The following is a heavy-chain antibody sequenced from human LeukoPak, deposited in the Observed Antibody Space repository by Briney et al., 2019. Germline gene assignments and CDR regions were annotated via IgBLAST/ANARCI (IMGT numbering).Heavy chain of an antibody. V-gene: IGHV3-21*01. Sequence: GGSLRLSCAASGFTFSSYSMNWVRQAPGKGLEWVSSISSSSSYIYYADSVKGRFTISRDNAKNSLYLQMNSLRAEDTAVYYCARDLYGYYGSGSYPFDYWGQGTLVTVSS. CDR3: ARDLYGYYGSGSYPFDY. J-gene: IGHJ4*02. CDR1: GFTFSSYS. D-gene: IGHD3-10*01. CDR2: ISSSSSYI.